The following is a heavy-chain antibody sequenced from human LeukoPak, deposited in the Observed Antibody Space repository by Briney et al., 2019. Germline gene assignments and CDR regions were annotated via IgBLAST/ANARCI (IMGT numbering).Heavy chain of an antibody. CDR2: ISYDGSNK. CDR3: AREEMTTVSASYYFFALDV. CDR1: GFTFSSYA. J-gene: IGHJ6*02. V-gene: IGHV3-30*14. D-gene: IGHD4-11*01. Sequence: PGRSLRLSCAASGFTFSSYAMHWVRQAPGKGLEWVAVISYDGSNKYYADSVKGRFTISRDNSKNTLYLQMNSLRPDDTAVYYCAREEMTTVSASYYFFALDVWGQGATVTVSS.